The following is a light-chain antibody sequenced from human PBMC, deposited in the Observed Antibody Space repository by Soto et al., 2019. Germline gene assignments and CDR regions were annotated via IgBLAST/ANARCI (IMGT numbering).Light chain of an antibody. J-gene: IGLJ2*01. CDR3: QAFDKSLTVEL. CDR2: GNN. CDR1: SSNIGARYD. V-gene: IGLV1-40*01. Sequence: QSVLTQPPSVSGALGQRVTISCTGSSSNIGARYDVYWYQQVPGTAPRLLIYGNNRRPSGVPDRFSASKSDTSASLAITGLQAEDEADYYCQAFDKSLTVELFGGGTKLTVL.